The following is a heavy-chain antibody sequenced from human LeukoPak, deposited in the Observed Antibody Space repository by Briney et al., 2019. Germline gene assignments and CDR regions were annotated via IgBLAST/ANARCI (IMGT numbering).Heavy chain of an antibody. CDR1: GGSIRSYY. V-gene: IGHV4-59*08. J-gene: IGHJ6*02. CDR2: IQNSAIYRAKI. D-gene: IGHD6-6*01. CDR3: ARLSSTLYYSMDV. Sequence: SDTLSLTCAVSGGSIRSYYWTWIRQPPGKGLEWVGYIQNSAIYRAKIKSSPSLQSRVSLSIDTSKNQVSLTVNSVTAADTAVYYCARLSSTLYYSMDVWGPGTAVTVSS.